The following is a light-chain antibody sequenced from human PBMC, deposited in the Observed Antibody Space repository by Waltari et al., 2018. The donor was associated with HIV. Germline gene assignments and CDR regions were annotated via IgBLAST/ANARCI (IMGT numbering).Light chain of an antibody. V-gene: IGLV8-61*01. CDR1: SGSVASRYS. CDR3: LLYVGTGIWV. Sequence: QTVVTQETSFSVSPGGTVTLTYGLSSGSVASRYSPSWYQKTPGLPPRSLINDTNTRSAGVPERFSGSILGNKAALTITGAQSDDESEYYCLLYVGTGIWVFGGGTKLTVL. J-gene: IGLJ3*02. CDR2: DTN.